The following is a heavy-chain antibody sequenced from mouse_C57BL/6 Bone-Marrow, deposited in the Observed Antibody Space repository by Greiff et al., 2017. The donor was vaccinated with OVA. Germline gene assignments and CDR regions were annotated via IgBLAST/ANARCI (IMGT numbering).Heavy chain of an antibody. CDR3: ARHETTVGGFAY. V-gene: IGHV5-6*01. CDR2: ISSGGSYT. Sequence: EVQLQESGGDLVKPGGSLKLSCAASGFTFSSYGMSWVRQTPDKRLEWVATISSGGSYTYYPDSVKGRFTISRDNAKNTLYLQMSSLKSEDTAMYYCARHETTVGGFAYWGQGTLVTVSA. D-gene: IGHD5-5*01. CDR1: GFTFSSYG. J-gene: IGHJ3*01.